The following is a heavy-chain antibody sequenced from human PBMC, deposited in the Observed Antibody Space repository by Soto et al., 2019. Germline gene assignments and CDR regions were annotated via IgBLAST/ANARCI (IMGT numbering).Heavy chain of an antibody. CDR2: ISSTTNYV. V-gene: IGHV3-21*01. CDR1: GFTFTRYS. Sequence: GGSLRLSCAASGFTFTRYSMNWVRQAPGKGLEWVSSISSTTNYVYYADSMKGRFTVSRDNAKNSVYLEMNSLSAEDTAVYYCARESEDLTSNFDYWGQGTLVTVSS. CDR3: ARESEDLTSNFDY. J-gene: IGHJ4*02.